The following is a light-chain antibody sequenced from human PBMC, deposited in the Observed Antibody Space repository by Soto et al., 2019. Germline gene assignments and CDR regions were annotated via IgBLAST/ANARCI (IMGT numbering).Light chain of an antibody. V-gene: IGLV2-8*01. Sequence: QSVLTQPASVSGSPGQSITISCTGTSSDVGAYNYVSWYQQYPGKAPKLMISEVSRRPSGVPERFSGSKSGNTASLTVSGLQADDEAHYYCSSYAGSNNFVFGTGTKLTVL. CDR3: SSYAGSNNFV. J-gene: IGLJ1*01. CDR2: EVS. CDR1: SSDVGAYNY.